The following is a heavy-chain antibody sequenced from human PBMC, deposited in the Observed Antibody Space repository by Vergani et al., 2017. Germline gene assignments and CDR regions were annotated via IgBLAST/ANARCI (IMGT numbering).Heavy chain of an antibody. CDR1: GFTFSSYA. V-gene: IGHV3-64D*06. J-gene: IGHJ4*02. D-gene: IGHD3-3*01. CDR3: VKDRMTYYDFWSGYMVTADY. CDR2: ISSNGGST. Sequence: EVQLVESGGGLVQPGGSLRLSCSASGFTFSSYAMHWVRQAPGKGLESVSAISSNGGSTYYADSVKGRFTISRDNSKNTLYLQMSSLRAEDTAVYYCVKDRMTYYDFWSGYMVTADYWGQGTLVTVSS.